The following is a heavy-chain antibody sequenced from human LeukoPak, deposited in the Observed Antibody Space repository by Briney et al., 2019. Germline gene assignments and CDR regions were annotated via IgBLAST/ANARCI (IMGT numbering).Heavy chain of an antibody. Sequence: PSETLSLTCTVSGGSISSGSYYWSWIRQPAGKGLEWIGRIYTSGSTNYNPSLKSRVTISVDTSKNQFSLKPSSVTAADTAVYYCARAPGIAAAAIDYWGQGTLVTVSS. J-gene: IGHJ4*02. D-gene: IGHD6-13*01. V-gene: IGHV4-61*02. CDR3: ARAPGIAAAAIDY. CDR1: GGSISSGSYY. CDR2: IYTSGST.